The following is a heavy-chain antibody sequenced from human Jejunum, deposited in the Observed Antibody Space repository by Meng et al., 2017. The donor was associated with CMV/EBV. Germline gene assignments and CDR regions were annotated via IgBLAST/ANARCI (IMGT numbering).Heavy chain of an antibody. CDR3: AKKYSGSFDY. V-gene: IGHV3-53*01. J-gene: IGHJ4*02. Sequence: LSCTDSEFSVMRNNMTWVRQAPGKGLEWVSAIYSGESTYYADSVKGRFTISRDNSKNTLYLQMNSLRAEDTAVYYCAKKYSGSFDYWGQGTLVTVSS. CDR2: IYSGEST. CDR1: EFSVMRNN. D-gene: IGHD1-26*01.